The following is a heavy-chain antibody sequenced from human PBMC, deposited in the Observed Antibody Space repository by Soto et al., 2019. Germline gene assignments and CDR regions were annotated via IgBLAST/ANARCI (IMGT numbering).Heavy chain of an antibody. Sequence: SETLSLTCTVSGGSISSYYWSWIRQPPGKGLEWIGYIYYSGRTNYNPSLKSRVTISVDTSKNQFSLKLSSVTAADTAVYYCAISTYYYDSSSYYYWGQRTLVTVSS. J-gene: IGHJ4*02. CDR1: GGSISSYY. D-gene: IGHD3-22*01. V-gene: IGHV4-59*12. CDR2: IYYSGRT. CDR3: AISTYYYDSSSYYY.